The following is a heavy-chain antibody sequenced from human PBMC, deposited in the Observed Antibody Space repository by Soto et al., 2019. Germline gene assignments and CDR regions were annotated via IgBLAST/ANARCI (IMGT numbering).Heavy chain of an antibody. CDR2: IIPIFGAA. V-gene: IGHV1-69*13. Sequence: SVKVSCKASGVTFSSYAISWVRQAPGQGLEWMGGIIPIFGAANYAQKFQGRVTITADESTSTAYMELGSLRAEDTAVYYCAREGAAAPQTYYYGMDVWGQGTTVTVSS. CDR1: GVTFSSYA. D-gene: IGHD6-13*01. CDR3: AREGAAAPQTYYYGMDV. J-gene: IGHJ6*02.